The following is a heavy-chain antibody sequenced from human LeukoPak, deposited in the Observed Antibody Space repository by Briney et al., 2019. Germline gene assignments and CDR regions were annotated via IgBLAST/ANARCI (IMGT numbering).Heavy chain of an antibody. CDR3: ARPDYEEENAFDI. J-gene: IGHJ3*02. CDR2: IDPSDSYT. Sequence: GESLKISCKGSGYSFTSYWISWVRQMPGKGLEWMGRIDPSDSYTNYSPSFQGHVTISADKSISTAYLQWSSLKASDTAVYYCARPDYEEENAFDIWGQGTMVTVSS. D-gene: IGHD4-17*01. V-gene: IGHV5-10-1*01. CDR1: GYSFTSYW.